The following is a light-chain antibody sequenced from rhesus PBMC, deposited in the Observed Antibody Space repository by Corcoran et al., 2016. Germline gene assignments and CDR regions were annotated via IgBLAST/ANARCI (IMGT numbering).Light chain of an antibody. CDR2: EVN. Sequence: QAALTQPRSVSGSPGQSVTISCAGTSSDIGGYNYVSWYQQHPGTAPKVMIFEVNKRPSGVSDRFSGSKSGNTASLTISGLQAEDEAEYYCGSYAGSNTLLFGGGTRLTVL. J-gene: IGLJ3*01. V-gene: IGLV2-32*02. CDR1: SSDIGGYNY. CDR3: GSYAGSNTLL.